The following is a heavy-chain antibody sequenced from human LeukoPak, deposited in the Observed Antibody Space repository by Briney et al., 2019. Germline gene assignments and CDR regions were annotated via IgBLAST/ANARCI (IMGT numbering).Heavy chain of an antibody. J-gene: IGHJ5*02. D-gene: IGHD3-10*01. V-gene: IGHV4-4*02. CDR1: GGSISSSNW. CDR2: IYHSGST. Sequence: RASGTLSPTCAVSGGSISSSNWWSWVRQPPGKGLEWIGEIYHSGSTNYNPSLKSRVTISVDKSKNQFSLKLSSVTAADTAVYYCARSIMVRGVITPNWFDPWGQGTLVTVSS. CDR3: ARSIMVRGVITPNWFDP.